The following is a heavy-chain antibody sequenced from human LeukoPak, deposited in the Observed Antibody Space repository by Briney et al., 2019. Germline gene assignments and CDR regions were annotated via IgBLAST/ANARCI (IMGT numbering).Heavy chain of an antibody. D-gene: IGHD2-8*01. J-gene: IGHJ4*02. CDR3: ARDLGYCTNGVCHTRFDY. CDR2: ISGSGGGT. Sequence: GGSLRLSCAASGFTFSSYAMSWVRQAPGKGLEWVSAISGSGGGTYYADSVQGRFTISRDNSKNTLYLQMNSLRAEDTALYYCARDLGYCTNGVCHTRFDYWGQGTLVAVSS. CDR1: GFTFSSYA. V-gene: IGHV3-23*01.